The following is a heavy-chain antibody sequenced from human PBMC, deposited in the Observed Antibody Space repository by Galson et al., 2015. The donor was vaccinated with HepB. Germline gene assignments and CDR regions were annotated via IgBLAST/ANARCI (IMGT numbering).Heavy chain of an antibody. CDR2: IFYSGTT. V-gene: IGHV4-31*03. J-gene: IGHJ4*02. CDR3: ASAPGGYFFDY. CDR1: SGSISDGPYC. Sequence: TLSLTCTVSSGSISDGPYCWSWVRQHPGKGLEWIGYIFYSGTTYYNPSLKTRVTISVDTSKNHFSLNLTSVTPADTAVYYCASAPGGYFFDYWGQGALVTVSS.